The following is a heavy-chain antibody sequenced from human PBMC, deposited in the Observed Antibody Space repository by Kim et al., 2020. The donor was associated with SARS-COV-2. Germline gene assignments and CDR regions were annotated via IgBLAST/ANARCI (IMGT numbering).Heavy chain of an antibody. CDR2: IREDGSEK. CDR3: AIGRDWYEH. Sequence: GGSLRLSCAASGFTFTKCWMTWVRQAPGKGLEWVANIREDGSEKYYVDSVKGRFTISRDHAKNSLSLQMNGLRAEDTAVYYCAIGRDWYEHWGQGPLVTV. J-gene: IGHJ5*02. V-gene: IGHV3-7*03. CDR1: GFTFTKCW.